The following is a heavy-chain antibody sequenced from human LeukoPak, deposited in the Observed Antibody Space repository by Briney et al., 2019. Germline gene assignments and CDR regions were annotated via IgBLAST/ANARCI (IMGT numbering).Heavy chain of an antibody. CDR1: GGSISSSS. D-gene: IGHD5/OR15-5a*01. J-gene: IGHJ4*02. Sequence: SETLSLTCTVSGGSISSSSWSWIRQPPGKQLQRIGYIQTSGLTNHNPSLMGRVTMSADTSKNQLSLKLTSVTAADTAVYYCARRMGVSGLRGHYYFDFWGQGTLVTVSS. CDR2: IQTSGLT. CDR3: ARRMGVSGLRGHYYFDF. V-gene: IGHV4-4*09.